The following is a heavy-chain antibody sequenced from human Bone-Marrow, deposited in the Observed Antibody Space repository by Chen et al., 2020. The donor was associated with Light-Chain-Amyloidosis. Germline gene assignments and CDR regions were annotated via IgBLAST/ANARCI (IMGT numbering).Heavy chain of an antibody. Sequence: GESGPEVKKPGESLKISCKGSGYTFPNYWIGWVRQMPGKGLEWMGVIYPDDSDARYSPSFEGKVTISADKSITTAYLQWRSLKASDTAMYYCARRRDGYNFDYWGQGTLVTVSS. D-gene: IGHD5-12*01. V-gene: IGHV5-51*01. CDR1: GYTFPNYW. CDR3: ARRRDGYNFDY. CDR2: IYPDDSDA. J-gene: IGHJ4*02.